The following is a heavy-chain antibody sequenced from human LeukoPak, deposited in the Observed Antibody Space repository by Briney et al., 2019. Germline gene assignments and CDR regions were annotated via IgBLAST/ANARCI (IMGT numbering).Heavy chain of an antibody. CDR2: INHSGST. J-gene: IGHJ6*03. Sequence: SETLSLTCAVYGGSFSAYYWSWIRQPPGKGLEWIGEINHSGSTNYNPSLKSRVTISVDTSKNQFSLKLRSVTAADTAVYYCARDQRLGYYYYYMDVWGKGTTVTVSS. CDR1: GGSFSAYY. D-gene: IGHD7-27*01. V-gene: IGHV4-34*01. CDR3: ARDQRLGYYYYYMDV.